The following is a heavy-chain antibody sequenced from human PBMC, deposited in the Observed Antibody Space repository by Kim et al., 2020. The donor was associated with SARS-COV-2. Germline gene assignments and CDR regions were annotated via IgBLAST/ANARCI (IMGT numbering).Heavy chain of an antibody. J-gene: IGHJ5*02. CDR1: GFTFNAFS. Sequence: GGSLRLSCAASGFTFNAFSMHWVRQFPEKGLEWISLINRKGDLTFYANSVKGRFTISRDNSRSTLFLQMDRLRPEDTGLYYCAKERYGIRWLAESWGQGTLVTVSS. V-gene: IGHV3-43*01. CDR2: INRKGDLT. D-gene: IGHD3-9*01. CDR3: AKERYGIRWLAES.